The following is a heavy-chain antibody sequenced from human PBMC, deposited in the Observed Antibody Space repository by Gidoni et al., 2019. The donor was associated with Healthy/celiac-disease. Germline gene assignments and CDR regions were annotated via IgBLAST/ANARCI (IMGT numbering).Heavy chain of an antibody. CDR3: ARDPVPADRYYYYYMDV. J-gene: IGHJ6*03. V-gene: IGHV1-69*01. CDR2: IIPIFGTA. CDR1: GGTFSSYA. Sequence: QVQLVQSVAEVKKPGSSVTVSCKASGGTFSSYAISWVRQAPGQGLEWMGGIIPIFGTANYAQKFQGRVTITADESTSTAYMELSSLRSEDTAVYYCARDPVPADRYYYYYMDVWGKGTTVTVSS. D-gene: IGHD2-2*01.